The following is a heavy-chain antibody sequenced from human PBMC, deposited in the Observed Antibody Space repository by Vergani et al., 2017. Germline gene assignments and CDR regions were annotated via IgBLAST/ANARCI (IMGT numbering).Heavy chain of an antibody. CDR2: ISGSGGST. J-gene: IGHJ4*02. CDR1: GFTFSSDA. V-gene: IGHV3-23*01. Sequence: EVQLLESGGGLVQPGGSLRLSCAASGFTFSSDAMSWVRQAPGKGLEWVSAISGSGGSTYYADSVKGRCTISRDNSKTTLYLQMNSVRAEDTAVDYCANGLEGYDILTGPQANAAWGQGTLVTVSS. CDR3: ANGLEGYDILTGPQANAA. D-gene: IGHD3-9*01.